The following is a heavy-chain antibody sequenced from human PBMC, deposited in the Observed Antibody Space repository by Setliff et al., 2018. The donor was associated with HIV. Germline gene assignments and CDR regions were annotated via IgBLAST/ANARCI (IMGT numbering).Heavy chain of an antibody. Sequence: GGSLRLSCAASGFTFSSYSMNWVRQAPGKGLEWVAVISFDGNNKQYADSMKGRFTISRDNSKNTLYLQMNSLRAEDTAVYYCARGGIKGYYYYYYYMDVWGKGTTVTVSS. D-gene: IGHD3-16*01. CDR2: ISFDGNNK. CDR3: ARGGIKGYYYYYYYMDV. V-gene: IGHV3-30*03. J-gene: IGHJ6*03. CDR1: GFTFSSYS.